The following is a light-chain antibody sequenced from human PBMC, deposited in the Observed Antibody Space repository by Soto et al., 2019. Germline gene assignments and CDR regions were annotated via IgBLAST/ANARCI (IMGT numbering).Light chain of an antibody. Sequence: QSVLTQPPSMSGAPGQRVTISCTGSSSNIGAGYDVHWYQLLPGTAPKLLIYGNTNLPSGVPDRFSGSKSGTSASLAITGLRAEDEADYYCQSHDSSLNSWVFGGGTQLTVL. CDR3: QSHDSSLNSWV. V-gene: IGLV1-40*01. J-gene: IGLJ3*02. CDR2: GNT. CDR1: SSNIGAGYD.